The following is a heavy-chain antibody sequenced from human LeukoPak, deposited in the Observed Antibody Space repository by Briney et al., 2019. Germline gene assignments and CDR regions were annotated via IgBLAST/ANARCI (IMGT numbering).Heavy chain of an antibody. J-gene: IGHJ4*02. Sequence: ASVKVSCKASGYTFTGYYMHWVRQAPGQGLEWMGWINPNSGGTNYAQKFQGRVTMTRDTSISTAYMELSRLRSDDTAVYYCARAQSGYSSRNFDYWGQGTLVTVSS. CDR3: ARAQSGYSSRNFDY. V-gene: IGHV1-2*02. CDR1: GYTFTGYY. D-gene: IGHD6-13*01. CDR2: INPNSGGT.